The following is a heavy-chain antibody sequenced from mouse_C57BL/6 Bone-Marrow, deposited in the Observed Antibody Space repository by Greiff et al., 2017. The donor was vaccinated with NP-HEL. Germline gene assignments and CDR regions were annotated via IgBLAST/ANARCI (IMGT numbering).Heavy chain of an antibody. CDR2: ISDGGSYT. Sequence: EVMLVESGGGLVKPGGSLTLSCAASGFTFSSYAMSWVRQTPEKRLEWVATISDGGSYTYYPDNVKGRFTISRDNAKNNLYLQMSHLKSEDTAMYYCARDLRSNFDYWGQGTTLTVSS. V-gene: IGHV5-4*03. J-gene: IGHJ2*01. CDR1: GFTFSSYA. D-gene: IGHD5-1*01. CDR3: ARDLRSNFDY.